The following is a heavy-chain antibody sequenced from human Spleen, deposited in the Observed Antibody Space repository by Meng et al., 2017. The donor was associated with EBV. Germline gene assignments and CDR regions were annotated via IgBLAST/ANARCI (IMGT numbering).Heavy chain of an antibody. J-gene: IGHJ4*02. CDR1: GGTFRSDA. D-gene: IGHD3-10*01. Sequence: VRLVQSGAEVKKPGSSVKVSCKTSGGTFRSDAVSWVRQAPGQGLEWLGGLIPKSDAPYYAQKFQDRVTITADESTSTHYMDLRGLKSEDTAVYYCASESGRGFTPDYWGQGTLVTVS. CDR2: LIPKSDAP. V-gene: IGHV1-69*01. CDR3: ASESGRGFTPDY.